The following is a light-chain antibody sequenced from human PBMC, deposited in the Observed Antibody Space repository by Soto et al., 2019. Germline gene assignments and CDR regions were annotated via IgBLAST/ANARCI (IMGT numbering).Light chain of an antibody. CDR1: SSDVGANNY. J-gene: IGLJ1*01. CDR2: EVT. CDR3: SSYAGANRV. Sequence: QSALTQPPSASGSPGQSVTISCTGISSDVGANNYVSWYQQHPGKAPKLMIYEVTKRPSGVPDRFSGSKSGNTASLTVSGLQAEDEADYYCSSYAGANRVFGTGTKVTVL. V-gene: IGLV2-8*01.